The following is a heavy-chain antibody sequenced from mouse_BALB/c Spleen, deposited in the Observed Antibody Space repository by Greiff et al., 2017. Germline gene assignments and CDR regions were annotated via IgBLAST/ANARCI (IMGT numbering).Heavy chain of an antibody. V-gene: IGHV5-9*03. Sequence: EVQLVESGGGLVKPGGSLKLSCAASGFTFSSYTMSWVRQTPEKRLEWVATISSGGGNTYYPDSVKGRFTISRDNAKNNLYLQMSSLRSEDTALYYCARWASGAMDYWGQGTSVTVSS. CDR3: ARWASGAMDY. CDR1: GFTFSSYT. J-gene: IGHJ4*01. CDR2: ISSGGGNT. D-gene: IGHD3-1*01.